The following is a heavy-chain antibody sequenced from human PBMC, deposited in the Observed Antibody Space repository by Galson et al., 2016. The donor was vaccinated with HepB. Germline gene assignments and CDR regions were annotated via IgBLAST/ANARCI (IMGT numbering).Heavy chain of an antibody. CDR2: IHHRWST. CDR3: TRDFDPFDS. Sequence: SETLSLTCTVSGASITTYYWSWIRQPPGKALEWIGYIHHRWSTKYNPSLNSRVTMSLDTSENQFSLSLRSATAADTAVYYCTRDFDPFDSWGQGTLVTVS. V-gene: IGHV4-59*01. J-gene: IGHJ5*01. CDR1: GASITTYY. D-gene: IGHD3-9*01.